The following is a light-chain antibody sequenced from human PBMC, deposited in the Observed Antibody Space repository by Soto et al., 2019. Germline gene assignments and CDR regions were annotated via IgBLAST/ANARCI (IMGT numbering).Light chain of an antibody. CDR2: AAS. CDR3: LQRKSWPFT. V-gene: IGKV3-15*01. Sequence: EIVMTQPPATLSVSPGERATLSCRASQSVSSSLAWIQQKPGQAPRLLIYAASARATCIAARLSGSRSGTEFTRTISSLQSEDFAVYYCLQRKSWPFTFGQGTKLELK. CDR1: QSVSSS. J-gene: IGKJ2*01.